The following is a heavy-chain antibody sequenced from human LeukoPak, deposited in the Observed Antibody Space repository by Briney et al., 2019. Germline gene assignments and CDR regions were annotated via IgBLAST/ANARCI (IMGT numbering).Heavy chain of an antibody. CDR1: GYTFSNYG. J-gene: IGHJ4*01. CDR2: ISAYNGNT. D-gene: IGHD3-22*01. Sequence: ASVQVSCKASGYTFSNYGISWVRQAPGQGLEWLGWISAYNGNTHYAQKLQGRVTLTTDTPTSTAYMEVRSLRSDDTAVYFCARVIPDYYDSSGYPLFFDYWGHRTLVVISS. V-gene: IGHV1-18*01. CDR3: ARVIPDYYDSSGYPLFFDY.